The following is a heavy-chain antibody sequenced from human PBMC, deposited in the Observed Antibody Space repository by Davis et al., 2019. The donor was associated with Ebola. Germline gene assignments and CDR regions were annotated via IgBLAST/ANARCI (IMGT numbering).Heavy chain of an antibody. V-gene: IGHV3-72*01. CDR3: AKAGSSGWRDFDY. CDR2: TRNKANGYTT. J-gene: IGHJ4*02. CDR1: GFSVSSSY. Sequence: PGGSLRLSCAITGFSVSSSYMDWVRQAPGKGLEWLGRTRNKANGYTTEYAASVKGRFTVSRDDSKNSLYLQMNTLGTEDTAVYYCAKAGSSGWRDFDYWGQGTLVTVSS. D-gene: IGHD6-25*01.